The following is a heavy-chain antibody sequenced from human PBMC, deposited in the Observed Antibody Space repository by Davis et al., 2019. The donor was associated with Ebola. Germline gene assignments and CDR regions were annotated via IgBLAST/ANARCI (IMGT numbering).Heavy chain of an antibody. CDR2: IYPSDGRT. D-gene: IGHD6-19*01. V-gene: IGHV1-46*01. J-gene: IGHJ4*02. Sequence: ASVTVSCKTSGYTFTFNYIHWVRQAPGQGLEWMGLIYPSDGRTNYARNFQGRVTMARDTSTSTVYMELSSLRSDDTAVYYCARDRDAEQWLGVDYWGQGTLVTVSS. CDR3: ARDRDAEQWLGVDY. CDR1: GYTFTFNY.